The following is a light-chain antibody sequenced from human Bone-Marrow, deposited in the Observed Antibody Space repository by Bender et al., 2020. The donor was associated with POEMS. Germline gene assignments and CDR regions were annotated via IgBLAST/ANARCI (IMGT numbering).Light chain of an antibody. J-gene: IGLJ2*01. CDR2: EVS. V-gene: IGLV2-23*02. CDR1: SSDVGTYNL. CDR3: CSYAGSGMI. Sequence: QSALTQPASVSGSPGQSITISCTGGSSDVGTYNLVSWYQQHPGKAPKLMIYEVSERPSGVSNRFSGSKSGNTASLTISGLQAEDEADYYCCSYAGSGMIFGGGTKLTVL.